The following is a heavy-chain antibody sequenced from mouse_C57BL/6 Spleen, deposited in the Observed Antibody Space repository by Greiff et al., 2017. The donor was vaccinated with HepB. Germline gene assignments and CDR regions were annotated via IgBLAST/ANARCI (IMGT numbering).Heavy chain of an antibody. CDR3: AREGYYYGSSDWYFDV. J-gene: IGHJ1*03. D-gene: IGHD1-1*01. CDR2: IHPNSGST. CDR1: GYTFTSYW. V-gene: IGHV1-64*01. Sequence: QVHVKQPGAELVKPGASVKLSCKASGYTFTSYWMHWVKQRPGQGLEWIGMIHPNSGSTNYNEKFKSKATLPVDKSSSTAYMQLSSLTSEDSAVYYCAREGYYYGSSDWYFDVWGTGTTVTVSS.